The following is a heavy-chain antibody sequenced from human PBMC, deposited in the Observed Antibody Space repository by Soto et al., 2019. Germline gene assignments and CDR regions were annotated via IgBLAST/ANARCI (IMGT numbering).Heavy chain of an antibody. CDR3: ARASYYDYIWGSYTREGSSLPDY. V-gene: IGHV3-74*01. D-gene: IGHD3-16*01. Sequence: EVQLVESGGGLVQPGGSLRLSCAASGFTFSSYWMHWVGQAPGMGRVWVSRVNSDGSSTSYADSVKGRFTISRDNAKNTRYLQMNRLRDEDTAVYYCARASYYDYIWGSYTREGSSLPDYWGQGTLVTVSS. CDR2: VNSDGSST. CDR1: GFTFSSYW. J-gene: IGHJ4*02.